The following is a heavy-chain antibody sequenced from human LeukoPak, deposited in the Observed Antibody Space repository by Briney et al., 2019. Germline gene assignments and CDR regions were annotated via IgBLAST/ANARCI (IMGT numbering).Heavy chain of an antibody. J-gene: IGHJ5*02. CDR3: ARAGGRSWFDP. Sequence: ASVKVSCKASGDTFTGYYIHWVRQAPGQGLEWMGWINPNSGGTNYAQKFQGRVTMTRDTSISTAYMELSRLASDDTAVYYCARAGGRSWFDPWGQGTLVTVSS. CDR1: GDTFTGYY. V-gene: IGHV1-2*02. CDR2: INPNSGGT.